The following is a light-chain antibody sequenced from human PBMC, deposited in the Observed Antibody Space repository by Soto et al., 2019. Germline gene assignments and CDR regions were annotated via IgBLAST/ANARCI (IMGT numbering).Light chain of an antibody. J-gene: IGKJ4*01. V-gene: IGKV1D-12*01. CDR2: AAS. Sequence: DIQMTQSPSSVSASVGDRVTITCRASQGIGNWLAWYQQKPGRVPKLLIYAASRLQSGVPSRVSGSGSGTDFTLTISSLHPEDFATYYCQQVNNFPLTFGGGTEVEIK. CDR1: QGIGNW. CDR3: QQVNNFPLT.